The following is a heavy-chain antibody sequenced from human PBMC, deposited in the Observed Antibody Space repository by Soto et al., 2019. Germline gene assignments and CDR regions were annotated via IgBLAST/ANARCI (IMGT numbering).Heavy chain of an antibody. V-gene: IGHV4-31*02. D-gene: IGHD3-10*01. CDR2: IYYSGVT. J-gene: IGHJ5*02. CDR3: ARDLRGRGSGRFDP. Sequence: WTWIRQHPGKGLEWIGYIYYSGVTYYNPSLKSRVTISVDTSKNQFSLKLSSVTAADTDVYYCARDLRGRGSGRFDPWGQGNLVTVSS.